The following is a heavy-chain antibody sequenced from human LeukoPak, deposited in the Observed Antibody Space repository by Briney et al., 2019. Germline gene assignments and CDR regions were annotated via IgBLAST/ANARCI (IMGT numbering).Heavy chain of an antibody. Sequence: PGGSLRLSCAPCGFTFDDYGMSWVRQAPGKGLEWVSGINWNGGSTGYADSVKGRFTISRDNAKNSLYLQMNSLRAEDTALYYCARDGHGPYDYWGQGTLVTVSS. CDR2: INWNGGST. CDR1: GFTFDDYG. V-gene: IGHV3-20*04. J-gene: IGHJ4*02. CDR3: ARDGHGPYDY.